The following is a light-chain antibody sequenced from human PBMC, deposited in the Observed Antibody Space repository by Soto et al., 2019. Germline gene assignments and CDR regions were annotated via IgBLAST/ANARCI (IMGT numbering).Light chain of an antibody. CDR2: GAS. J-gene: IGKJ1*01. Sequence: IKLSQTLRALSLSPVYRATHSCRASHRASNIYLARYQRKAGQAAKLLIYGASNRATGIPDRLSGSGSGTDFTLTISRLEPEDCAVYYYHQYGSSGTFGKGTKVDIK. CDR1: HRASNIY. V-gene: IGKV3-20*01. CDR3: HQYGSSGT.